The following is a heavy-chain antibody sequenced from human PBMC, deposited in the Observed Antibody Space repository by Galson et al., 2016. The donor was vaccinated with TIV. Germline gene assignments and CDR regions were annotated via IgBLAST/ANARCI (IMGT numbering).Heavy chain of an antibody. CDR1: GYSFTSYY. V-gene: IGHV5-51*01. J-gene: IGHJ3*02. Sequence: QSGAEVKKPGESLKISCKGSGYSFTSYYIAWVRQMPGKGLEWMGILYPGDSHARYSPSFQGQVTISADKSNSTAYLQWSSLKASDTAIYYCARHNYYDGINHAFDIWGQGTMVTVSS. D-gene: IGHD3-22*01. CDR3: ARHNYYDGINHAFDI. CDR2: LYPGDSHA.